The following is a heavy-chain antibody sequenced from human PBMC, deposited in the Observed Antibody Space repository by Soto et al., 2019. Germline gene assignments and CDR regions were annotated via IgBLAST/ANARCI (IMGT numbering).Heavy chain of an antibody. CDR2: ISYGGSNQ. V-gene: IGHV3-30*18. J-gene: IGHJ4*02. Sequence: QARLVESGGGVVRPGRSLRLSCVASGFTFSSYGMQWVRQAPGKGLDWVAFISYGGSNQYYADSVKGRFTISRDDSKNMLYLQMNSLRPEDTAVYYCAKLMYSFDSSGFSVDYWGQGTLATVSS. CDR1: GFTFSSYG. D-gene: IGHD3-22*01. CDR3: AKLMYSFDSSGFSVDY.